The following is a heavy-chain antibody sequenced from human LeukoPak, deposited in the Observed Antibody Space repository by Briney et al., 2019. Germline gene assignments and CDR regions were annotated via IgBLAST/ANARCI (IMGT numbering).Heavy chain of an antibody. CDR1: GGSISSSSYY. V-gene: IGHV4-39*01. Sequence: SETLSLTCTVSGGSISSSSYYWGWIRQPPGKGLEWIGSIYYSGSTYYNPSLKSRVTISVDTSKNQFSLKLSSVTAADTAVYYCARGQGAVTFGGVIVTGNWFDPWGQGTLVTVSS. CDR3: ARGQGAVTFGGVIVTGNWFDP. D-gene: IGHD3-16*02. J-gene: IGHJ5*02. CDR2: IYYSGST.